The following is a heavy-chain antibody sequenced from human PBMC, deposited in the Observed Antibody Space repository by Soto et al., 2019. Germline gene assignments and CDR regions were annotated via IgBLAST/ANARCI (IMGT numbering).Heavy chain of an antibody. J-gene: IGHJ4*02. Sequence: VQLLESGGDLVQPGGSVRLSCAASGFTFTNYAMSWVRQAPGKGLEWVSSISDSGGNTNYADSVKGRFTISRDNSKNTLYLQINSLRVEDTAVYYCAKAARGGYSYGNYDYWGQGTLVTVSS. CDR1: GFTFTNYA. V-gene: IGHV3-23*01. CDR2: ISDSGGNT. D-gene: IGHD5-18*01. CDR3: AKAARGGYSYGNYDY.